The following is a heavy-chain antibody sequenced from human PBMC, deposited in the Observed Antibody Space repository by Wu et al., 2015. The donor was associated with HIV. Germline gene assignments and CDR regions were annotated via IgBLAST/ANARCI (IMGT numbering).Heavy chain of an antibody. V-gene: IGHV1-2*02. D-gene: IGHD3-10*01. Sequence: QVQAGCSLGREVKKPGASVKVSCKASGYTFTGYYMHWVRQAPGQGLEWMGWINPNSGGTNYAQKFQGRVTMTRDTSISTAYMELSRLRSDDTAVYYCASNYYGSGSYYYYYGMDVWGQGTTVTVSS. CDR3: ASNYYGSGSYYYYYGMDV. CDR1: GYTFTGYY. J-gene: IGHJ6*02. CDR2: INPNSGGT.